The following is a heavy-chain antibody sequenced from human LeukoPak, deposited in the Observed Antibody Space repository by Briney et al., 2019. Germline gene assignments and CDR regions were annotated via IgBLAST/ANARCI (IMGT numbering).Heavy chain of an antibody. CDR3: ATLLGGGATPTY. D-gene: IGHD1-26*01. J-gene: IGHJ4*02. CDR2: FDPEDGET. CDR1: GYTLTELS. Sequence: ASVKVSCKVSGYTLTELSMHWVRQAPGKGLEWMGGFDPEDGETIYAQKFQGRVTMTEDTSTDTAYMELSSLRSEDTAVYYCATLLGGGATPTYGGQGPRVTVSS. V-gene: IGHV1-24*01.